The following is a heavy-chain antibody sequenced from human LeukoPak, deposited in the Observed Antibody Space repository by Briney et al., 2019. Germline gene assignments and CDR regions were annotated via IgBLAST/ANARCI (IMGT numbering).Heavy chain of an antibody. CDR3: ARLSGYSYGYRFDP. J-gene: IGHJ5*02. D-gene: IGHD5-18*01. CDR1: GGSISSGSYY. Sequence: SETLSLTCTVSGGSISSGSYYWSWIRQPAGKGLEWIGRIYTGGSTNYNPSLKSRVTISVDTSKNQFSLKLSSVTAADTAVYYCARLSGYSYGYRFDPWGQGTLVTVSS. CDR2: IYTGGST. V-gene: IGHV4-61*02.